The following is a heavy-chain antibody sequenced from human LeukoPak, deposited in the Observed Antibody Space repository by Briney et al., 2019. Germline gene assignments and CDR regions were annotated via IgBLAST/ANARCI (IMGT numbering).Heavy chain of an antibody. J-gene: IGHJ4*02. CDR2: IYYSGST. D-gene: IGHD5-18*01. V-gene: IGHV4-59*01. Sequence: SETLSLTCTVSGGSISSYYWSWIRQPPGKGLEWIGYIYYSGSTNYNPSLKSRVTISVDTSMNQFSLKLSSVTAADTAVYYCARAHGYSYVTDYWGQGTLVTVSS. CDR3: ARAHGYSYVTDY. CDR1: GGSISSYY.